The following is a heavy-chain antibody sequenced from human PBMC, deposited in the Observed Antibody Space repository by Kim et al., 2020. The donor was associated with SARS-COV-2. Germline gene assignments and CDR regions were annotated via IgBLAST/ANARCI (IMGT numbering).Heavy chain of an antibody. CDR3: ARFPTRRGNIVVGPAAFFDY. CDR1: GFTFSSYW. D-gene: IGHD2-2*01. CDR2: IKQDGSEK. V-gene: IGHV3-7*03. J-gene: IGHJ4*02. Sequence: GGSLRLSCAASGFTFSSYWMSWVRQAPGKGLEWVANIKQDGSEKYYVDSVKGRFTISRDNAKNSLYLQMNSLRAEDTAVYYCARFPTRRGNIVVGPAAFFDYWGQGTLATVSS.